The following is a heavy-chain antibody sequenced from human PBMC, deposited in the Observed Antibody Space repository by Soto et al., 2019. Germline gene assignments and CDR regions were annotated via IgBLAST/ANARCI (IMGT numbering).Heavy chain of an antibody. J-gene: IGHJ4*02. CDR3: ARARCRYGGPMCLDY. CDR2: ISSSSCYI. V-gene: IGHV3-21*04. D-gene: IGHD4-17*01. Sequence: GGSLRLSCAASGFTFSSYSMNWVRQAPGKGLEWVSSISSSSCYIYYANSVKGRFTISGDKAKNSPYLQMNSLRAEDTAVYYCARARCRYGGPMCLDYWGQGTLVTVSS. CDR1: GFTFSSYS.